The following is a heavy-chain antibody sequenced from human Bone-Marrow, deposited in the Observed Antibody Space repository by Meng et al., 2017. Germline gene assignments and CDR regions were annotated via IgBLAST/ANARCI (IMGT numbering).Heavy chain of an antibody. D-gene: IGHD3-22*01. Sequence: GESLKISCAASGFTFSSYAMSWVRQAPGKGLEWVSGINWNGGCTGYADSVKGRFTISRDNAKNSLYLQMNSLRAEDTALYYCARVNTMIVVAADAFDIWGQGTMVTVSS. J-gene: IGHJ3*02. CDR2: INWNGGCT. V-gene: IGHV3-20*04. CDR1: GFTFSSYA. CDR3: ARVNTMIVVAADAFDI.